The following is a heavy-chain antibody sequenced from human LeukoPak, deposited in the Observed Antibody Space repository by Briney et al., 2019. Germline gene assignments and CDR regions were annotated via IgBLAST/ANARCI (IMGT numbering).Heavy chain of an antibody. V-gene: IGHV3-7*01. D-gene: IGHD6-19*01. CDR3: ARVAGGWYDFDY. J-gene: IGHJ4*02. Sequence: PGGSLRLSCVASGFAFSDYWMNWVRQAPGKGLEWVAIIKPDGTFTNYVDAVKGRFTISRDNAKTSLYLQMNGLRAEDTALYYCARVAGGWYDFDYWGQGTLVTVSS. CDR2: IKPDGTFT. CDR1: GFAFSDYW.